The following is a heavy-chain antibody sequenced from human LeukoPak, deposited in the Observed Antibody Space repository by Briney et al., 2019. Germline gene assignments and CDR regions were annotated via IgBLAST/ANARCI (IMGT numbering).Heavy chain of an antibody. J-gene: IGHJ3*02. CDR2: ISAYNGNT. Sequence: GASVKVSCKASGYTFTSYGISWVRQAPGQGLEWMGWISAYNGNTNYAQKLQGRVTMTTDTSTSTAYMELRSLRSDDTAVYYCAIAVSTSIVGASDAFDIWGQGTMVTVSS. V-gene: IGHV1-18*01. D-gene: IGHD1-26*01. CDR3: AIAVSTSIVGASDAFDI. CDR1: GYTFTSYG.